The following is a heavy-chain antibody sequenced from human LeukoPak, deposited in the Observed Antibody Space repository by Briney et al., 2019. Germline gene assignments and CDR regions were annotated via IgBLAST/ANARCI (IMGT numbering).Heavy chain of an antibody. CDR2: IKQEGSEK. CDR1: GFTFSSYW. CDR3: ARARGLYSSGWYYFDY. Sequence: GGSLRLSCAASGFTFSSYWMSWVRQAPGKGLEWVANIKQEGSEKYYVDSVKGRFTISRDNAKNSLYLQMNSLRAEDTAVYYCARARGLYSSGWYYFDYWGQGTLVTVSS. J-gene: IGHJ4*02. V-gene: IGHV3-7*01. D-gene: IGHD6-19*01.